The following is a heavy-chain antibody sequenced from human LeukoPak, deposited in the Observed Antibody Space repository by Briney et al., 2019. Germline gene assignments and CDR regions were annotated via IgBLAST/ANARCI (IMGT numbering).Heavy chain of an antibody. CDR2: ISYDGSNK. Sequence: GGSLRLSCAASGFTFSSYAMHWVRQAPGKGLEWVAVISYDGSNKYYADSVKGRFTISRDNSKNTLYLQMNSLRAEDTAVYYCARAYYYDSSGPRAIWGQGTMVTVSS. CDR3: ARAYYYDSSGPRAI. CDR1: GFTFSSYA. J-gene: IGHJ3*02. D-gene: IGHD3-22*01. V-gene: IGHV3-30-3*01.